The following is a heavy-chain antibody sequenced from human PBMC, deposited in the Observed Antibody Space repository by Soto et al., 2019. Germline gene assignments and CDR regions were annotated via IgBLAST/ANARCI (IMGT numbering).Heavy chain of an antibody. CDR1: GFSLSTSGVG. CDR2: IYWDDDE. CDR3: AHRTRRDWFDP. Sequence: QITLKESGPTLVKPTQTLTLTCTFSGFSLSTSGVGVGWIRQPPGKALEWLALIYWDDDERYSPSLQSRLTITKDTSKNQVVLTMTNMDPVDTATYYWAHRTRRDWFDPWGQGTLVTVSS. V-gene: IGHV2-5*02. J-gene: IGHJ5*02.